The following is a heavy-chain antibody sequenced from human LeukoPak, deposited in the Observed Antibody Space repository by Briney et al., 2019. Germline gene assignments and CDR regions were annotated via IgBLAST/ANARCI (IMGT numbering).Heavy chain of an antibody. J-gene: IGHJ4*02. Sequence: VKVSCKASGGTFSSYAISWVRQAPGQGLEWMGGIIPIFGTANYAQKFQGRVTITADESTSTAYMELSSLRSEDTAVYYCARGIVATIGRFDYWGQGTLVTVSS. D-gene: IGHD5-12*01. CDR1: GGTFSSYA. CDR2: IIPIFGTA. V-gene: IGHV1-69*13. CDR3: ARGIVATIGRFDY.